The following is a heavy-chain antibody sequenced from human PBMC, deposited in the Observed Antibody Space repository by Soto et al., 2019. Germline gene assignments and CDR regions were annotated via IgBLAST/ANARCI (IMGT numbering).Heavy chain of an antibody. CDR1: GFTFSRFS. CDR3: ARDHGMFLSYYYYGMDV. Sequence: PGGSLRLSCAASGFTFSRFSMHWVRQAPGKGLAWVAVISYDGNNKHFAESVKGRFSISRDDSKSTVYLEMNNLRGDDSAVYYCARDHGMFLSYYYYGMDVWGQGTTVTVSS. CDR2: ISYDGNNK. D-gene: IGHD3-10*02. J-gene: IGHJ6*02. V-gene: IGHV3-30-3*01.